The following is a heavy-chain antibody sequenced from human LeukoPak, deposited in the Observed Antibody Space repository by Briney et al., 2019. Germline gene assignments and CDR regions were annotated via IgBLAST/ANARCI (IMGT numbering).Heavy chain of an antibody. Sequence: ASVKVSCKASGYTFTKYGITWVRQAPGQGLEWMGWISTYNGNTNYAQKLQGRVTMTTDTSTSTAYMELRSLISDDAAVYYCARGDDYGDYRGLYWGQGTLVTVSS. CDR3: ARGDDYGDYRGLY. D-gene: IGHD4-17*01. J-gene: IGHJ4*02. CDR1: GYTFTKYG. V-gene: IGHV1-18*01. CDR2: ISTYNGNT.